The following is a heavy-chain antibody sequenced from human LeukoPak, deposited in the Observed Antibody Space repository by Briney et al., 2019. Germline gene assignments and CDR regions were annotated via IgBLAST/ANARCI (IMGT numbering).Heavy chain of an antibody. CDR2: IYYSGST. J-gene: IGHJ3*02. D-gene: IGHD3-22*01. CDR1: GGSISSYY. CDR3: ARDRRGYYDSNGFTTDAFDI. V-gene: IGHV4-59*01. Sequence: SETLSLTCTVSGGSISSYYWSWIRQPPGKGLEWIGYIYYSGSTNYNPSLKSRVTISVDTSKNQFSLKLSSVTAADTAVYYCARDRRGYYDSNGFTTDAFDICGQGTMVTVSS.